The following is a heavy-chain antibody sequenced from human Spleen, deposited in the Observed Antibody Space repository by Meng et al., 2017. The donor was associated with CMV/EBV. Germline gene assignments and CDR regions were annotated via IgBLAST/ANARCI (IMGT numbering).Heavy chain of an antibody. Sequence: GGSLRLSCEGSGFTYSNHPMHWVRQAPGKGLEWVAVISSDASNKYYADSVKGRFTISRDNSQNTLYFHMNSLRAADTAVYYCARETSGSLDWWGQGTLVTVSS. V-gene: IGHV3-30*04. J-gene: IGHJ4*02. D-gene: IGHD1-26*01. CDR1: GFTYSNHP. CDR2: ISSDASNK. CDR3: ARETSGSLDW.